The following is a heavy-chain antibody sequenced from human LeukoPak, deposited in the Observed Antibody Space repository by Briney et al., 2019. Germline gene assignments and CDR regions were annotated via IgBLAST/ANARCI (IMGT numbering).Heavy chain of an antibody. Sequence: SETLSLTCTVSGGSTTSSSYYWGWIRQPPGKGLEWIGSIYYSGSTYYNPSLKSRVTISVDTSKNQFSLKLSSVTAADTAVYYCARDHSVLRYTNWFGPWGQGTLVTVSS. D-gene: IGHD3-9*01. J-gene: IGHJ5*02. CDR3: ARDHSVLRYTNWFGP. CDR2: IYYSGST. CDR1: GGSTTSSSYY. V-gene: IGHV4-39*07.